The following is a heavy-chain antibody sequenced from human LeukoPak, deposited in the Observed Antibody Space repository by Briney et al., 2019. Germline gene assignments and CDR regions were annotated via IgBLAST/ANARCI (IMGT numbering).Heavy chain of an antibody. V-gene: IGHV4-34*01. Sequence: SETLSLTCTVSGGSISSYYWSWIRQPPGKGLEWIGEINHSGSTNYNPSLKSRVTISVDTSKNQFSLKLSSVTAADTAVYYCARGGYTAMAPFDYWGQGTLVTVSS. CDR1: GGSISSYY. CDR2: INHSGST. J-gene: IGHJ4*02. CDR3: ARGGYTAMAPFDY. D-gene: IGHD5-18*01.